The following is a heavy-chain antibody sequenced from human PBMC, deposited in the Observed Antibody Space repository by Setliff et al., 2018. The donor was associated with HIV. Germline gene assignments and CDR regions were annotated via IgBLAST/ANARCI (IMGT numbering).Heavy chain of an antibody. V-gene: IGHV4-34*01. Sequence: ETLSLTCAVYGGSFGGYYWSWIRQPPGKGLEWIGEINHSAFTKYNPSLASRVTMSIDTSKNQFSLLLSSVTAADTAMYFCARRPGGITRARLDNWGQGPLVTVSS. J-gene: IGHJ4*02. CDR3: ARRPGGITRARLDN. D-gene: IGHD3-16*01. CDR2: INHSAFT. CDR1: GGSFGGYY.